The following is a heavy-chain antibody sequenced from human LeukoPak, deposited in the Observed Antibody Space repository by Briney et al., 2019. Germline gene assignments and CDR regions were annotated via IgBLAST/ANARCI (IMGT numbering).Heavy chain of an antibody. CDR1: GFTFSSYS. V-gene: IGHV3-21*01. Sequence: GGSLRLSCAASGFTFSSYSMNWVRQAPGKGLEWVSSISSSSSYIYYADSVKGRFTISRDNAKNSLYLQMNSLRAEDTAVYYCATNDEGHYYGSGVAYAFDIWGQGTMVTVSS. J-gene: IGHJ3*02. CDR3: ATNDEGHYYGSGVAYAFDI. CDR2: ISSSSSYI. D-gene: IGHD3-10*01.